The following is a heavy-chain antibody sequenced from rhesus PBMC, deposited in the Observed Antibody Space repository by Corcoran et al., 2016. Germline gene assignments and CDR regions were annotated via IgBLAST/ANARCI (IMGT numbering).Heavy chain of an antibody. D-gene: IGHD3-9*01. CDR1: GFTFSSYW. CDR2: ISSDGIIT. J-gene: IGHJ6*01. V-gene: IGHV3-119*01. CDR3: ARGYYEDDYGYYYTSYGLDS. Sequence: EVQLVESGGGLVQPGGSLRLSCAASGFTFSSYWMYWVRQAPGQGLEWVSRISSDGIITTYADSVKGRCTISRENAKNSLYLQMNSLRAEDTAVYYCARGYYEDDYGYYYTSYGLDSWGQGVVVTVSS.